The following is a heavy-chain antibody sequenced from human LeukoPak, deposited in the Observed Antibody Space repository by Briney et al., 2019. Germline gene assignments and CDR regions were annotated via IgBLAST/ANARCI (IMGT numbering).Heavy chain of an antibody. V-gene: IGHV1-8*01. D-gene: IGHD2-2*01. CDR1: GYTFTNYD. CDR2: MNPNSGKT. Sequence: ASVKVSCKASGYTFTNYDINWVRQATGQGLEWMGWMNPNSGKTACAQKFQGRVTMTMTTSISTAYMELSSLRSEDTAVYSCAGAPTCSSTSCYYYMDIWGKGTTVTVSS. J-gene: IGHJ6*03. CDR3: AGAPTCSSTSCYYYMDI.